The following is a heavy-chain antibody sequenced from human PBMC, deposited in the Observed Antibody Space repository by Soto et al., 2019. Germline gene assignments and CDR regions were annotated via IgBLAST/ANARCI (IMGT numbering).Heavy chain of an antibody. V-gene: IGHV1-69*04. D-gene: IGHD3-22*01. Sequence: GASVKVSCKASGGTFSSYTISWVRQAPGQGLEWMGRIIPILGIANYAQKFQGRVTITADKSTSTAYMELSSLRSEDTAVYYCARDGYYYDSSGYSHTDYWGQGTLVTVSS. CDR2: IIPILGIA. CDR3: ARDGYYYDSSGYSHTDY. J-gene: IGHJ4*02. CDR1: GGTFSSYT.